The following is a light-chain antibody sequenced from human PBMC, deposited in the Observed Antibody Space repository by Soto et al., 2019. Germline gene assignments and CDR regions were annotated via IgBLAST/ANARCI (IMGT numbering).Light chain of an antibody. CDR3: SSYAGSNNLVV. CDR1: SSDVGGYNY. Sequence: QSVLTQPPSASGSPGQSVTISCTGTSSDVGGYNYVSWYQQHPGKAPKLMIYEVSKRPSGVPDRFSGSKSGNTASLPVSGLQAEDECDYYCSSYAGSNNLVVFGGGTKLTFL. J-gene: IGLJ2*01. CDR2: EVS. V-gene: IGLV2-8*01.